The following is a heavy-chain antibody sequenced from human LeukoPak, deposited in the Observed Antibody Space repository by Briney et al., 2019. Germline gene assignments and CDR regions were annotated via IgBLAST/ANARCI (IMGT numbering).Heavy chain of an antibody. J-gene: IGHJ6*03. CDR1: GGSISSSSYY. CDR3: ATVHHSSSWYKLYYYMDV. Sequence: TSETLSLTCTVSGGSISSSSYYWGWIRQPPGKGLEWIGSIYYSGSTYYNPSLKSRVTISVDTSKNQFSLKLSSVTAADTAVYYCATVHHSSSWYKLYYYMDVWGKGTTVTVSS. D-gene: IGHD6-13*01. CDR2: IYYSGST. V-gene: IGHV4-39*07.